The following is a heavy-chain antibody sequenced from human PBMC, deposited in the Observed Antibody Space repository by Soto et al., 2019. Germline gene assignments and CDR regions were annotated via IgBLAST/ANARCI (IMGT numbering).Heavy chain of an antibody. CDR3: AREPTAYYYDSSGYYPGAFDI. J-gene: IGHJ3*02. CDR2: IKQDGSEK. Sequence: GGSLRLSCAASGFTFSSYWMSWVRQAPGKGLEWVANIKQDGSEKYYVDSVKGRFTISRDNAKNSLYLQMNSLRAEDTAVYYCAREPTAYYYDSSGYYPGAFDIWGKGTVVTVSS. D-gene: IGHD3-22*01. V-gene: IGHV3-7*03. CDR1: GFTFSSYW.